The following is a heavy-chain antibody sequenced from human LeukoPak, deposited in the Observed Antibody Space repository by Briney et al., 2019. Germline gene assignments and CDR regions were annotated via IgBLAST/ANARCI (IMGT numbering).Heavy chain of an antibody. D-gene: IGHD6-19*01. CDR3: ARVHEGXSGWYRVIDY. CDR2: ISYSGST. Sequence: SETLSLTCIVSGGSIRTYYWSWIRQPPGKGLEWIGYISYSGSTNYNPSLKSRVTISVDTFKNQFSLKLSSVTAADTAVYYCARVHEGXSGWYRVIDYWGQGTLVTVSS. V-gene: IGHV4-59*01. CDR1: GGSIRTYY. J-gene: IGHJ4*02.